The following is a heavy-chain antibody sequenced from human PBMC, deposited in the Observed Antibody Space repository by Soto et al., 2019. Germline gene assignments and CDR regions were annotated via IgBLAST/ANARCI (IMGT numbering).Heavy chain of an antibody. CDR2: ISYDGSNK. CDR1: GFTFSSYA. D-gene: IGHD6-13*01. CDR3: VRDTSPYSSSWHNRHSDY. V-gene: IGHV3-30-3*01. J-gene: IGHJ4*02. Sequence: QVQLVESGGGVVQPGRSLRLSCAASGFTFSSYAMHWVRQAPGKGLEWVAVISYDGSNKYYADSVKGRFTISRDNSKTLYLQMNSLRAEDTAVYYCVRDTSPYSSSWHNRHSDYWGQGTLVTVSS.